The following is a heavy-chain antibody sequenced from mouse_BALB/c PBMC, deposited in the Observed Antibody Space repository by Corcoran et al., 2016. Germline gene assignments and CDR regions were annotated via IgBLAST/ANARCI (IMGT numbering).Heavy chain of an antibody. D-gene: IGHD2-3*01. CDR1: GYTFPSYN. CDR3: ARDGYYWFAY. J-gene: IGHJ3*01. Sequence: QVQLQQPGAELVKPGASVTLSCKASGYTFPSYNMHWVKQTPGQGLEWIGAIYPGNGDTSYKQKFKGKATLTADKSSSTAYMQLSSLTSEDSAVYYCARDGYYWFAYWGQGTLVTVSA. CDR2: IYPGNGDT. V-gene: IGHV1-12*01.